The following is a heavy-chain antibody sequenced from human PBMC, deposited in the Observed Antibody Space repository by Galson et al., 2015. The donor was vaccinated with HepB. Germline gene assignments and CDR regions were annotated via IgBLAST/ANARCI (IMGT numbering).Heavy chain of an antibody. CDR2: ISAYNGNT. V-gene: IGHV1-18*04. CDR3: ARDSPGYDFWSGYCTY. CDR1: GYTFTSYG. D-gene: IGHD3-3*01. J-gene: IGHJ4*02. Sequence: SVKVSCKASGYTFTSYGISWVRQAPGQGLEWMGWISAYNGNTNYAQKLQGRVTMTTDTSTSTAYMELRSLRSDDTAVYYCARDSPGYDFWSGYCTYWGQGTLVTVSS.